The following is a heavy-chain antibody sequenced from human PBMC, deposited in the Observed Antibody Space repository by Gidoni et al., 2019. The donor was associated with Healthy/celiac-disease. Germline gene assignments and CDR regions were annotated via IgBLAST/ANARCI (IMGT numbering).Heavy chain of an antibody. CDR1: GGSISSYY. CDR2: IYYSGST. CDR3: ARERYCSSTSCWGWFDP. V-gene: IGHV4-59*01. Sequence: QVQLQESGPGLVKPSETLSLTCTVSGGSISSYYWSWIRQPPGKGLEWIGYIYYSGSTNYNPSLKSRVNISVDTSTNQFSLKLSSVTAADTAVYYCARERYCSSTSCWGWFDPWGQGTLVTVSS. J-gene: IGHJ5*02. D-gene: IGHD2-2*01.